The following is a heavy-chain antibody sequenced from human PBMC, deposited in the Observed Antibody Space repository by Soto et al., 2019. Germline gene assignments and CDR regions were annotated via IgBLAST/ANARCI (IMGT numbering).Heavy chain of an antibody. D-gene: IGHD3-16*01. CDR3: ARRYGGNFDY. CDR1: GGSFSGYY. V-gene: IGHV4-34*01. J-gene: IGHJ4*02. Sequence: SETLSLTCAVYGGSFSGYYWSWIRQPPGKGLEWIGEINHSGSTNYNPSLKSRVTISVDTSKNQFSLKLSSVTAADTAVYYCARRYGGNFDYWGQGPLVTVS. CDR2: INHSGST.